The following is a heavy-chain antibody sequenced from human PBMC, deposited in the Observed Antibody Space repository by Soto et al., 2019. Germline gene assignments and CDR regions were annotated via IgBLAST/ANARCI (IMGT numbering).Heavy chain of an antibody. Sequence: HVQLVESGGGVIQPGKSLRLSCAASGFTFSSYAMHWVRQAPGKGLEWVAFISYHGSHNYYADSVKGRFTISRDNSKNTLYLQMNSLRPEDTAVYFCAKDRTTIFGVVTYYFDNWGQGTLVTVSS. CDR1: GFTFSSYA. J-gene: IGHJ4*02. V-gene: IGHV3-30*18. CDR2: ISYHGSHN. CDR3: AKDRTTIFGVVTYYFDN. D-gene: IGHD3-3*01.